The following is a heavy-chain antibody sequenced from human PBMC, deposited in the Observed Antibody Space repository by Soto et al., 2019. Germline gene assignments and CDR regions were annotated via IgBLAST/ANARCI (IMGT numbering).Heavy chain of an antibody. Sequence: EVQLVESGGGSVKPGGSLRLSWAVSDFTLSNARMNWVRQAPGKGLEWVGRIKSKVDGGTTDYAAPVKGRFTISRDDSKNMLFLQMNSLKSEDTAVYYCSTGGYPSGLDYWGQGTLVTVSS. J-gene: IGHJ4*02. CDR2: IKSKVDGGTT. D-gene: IGHD3-10*01. V-gene: IGHV3-15*07. CDR3: STGGYPSGLDY. CDR1: DFTLSNAR.